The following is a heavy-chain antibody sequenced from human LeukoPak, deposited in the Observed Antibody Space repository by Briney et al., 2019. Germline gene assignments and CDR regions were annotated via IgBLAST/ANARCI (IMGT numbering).Heavy chain of an antibody. CDR3: ARKKSSGWSAPANYFDY. CDR1: GGSFSGYY. Sequence: TETLSLTCAVYGGSFSGYYWSWIRQPPGKGLEWIGEIDHSGSTNYNPSLKSRVTISVDTSKNQFSLKLSSVTAAVTAVYYCARKKSSGWSAPANYFDYWGQGTLVTVSS. CDR2: IDHSGST. J-gene: IGHJ4*02. D-gene: IGHD6-19*01. V-gene: IGHV4-34*01.